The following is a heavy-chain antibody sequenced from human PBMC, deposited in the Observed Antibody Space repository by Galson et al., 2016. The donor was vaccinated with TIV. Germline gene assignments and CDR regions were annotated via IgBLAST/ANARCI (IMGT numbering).Heavy chain of an antibody. J-gene: IGHJ4*02. D-gene: IGHD4-23*01. CDR3: VKGPTVADSPWFDF. CDR1: EFAFAEYA. CDR2: ISWNSDSI. V-gene: IGHV3-9*01. Sequence: SLRLSCAASEFAFAEYATHWVRQAPGRGLEWVSGISWNSDSIDYADSVKGRFTISRDNAKNSLYLQMNSLRAEDTALYYCVKGPTVADSPWFDFWGQGTQVTVSS.